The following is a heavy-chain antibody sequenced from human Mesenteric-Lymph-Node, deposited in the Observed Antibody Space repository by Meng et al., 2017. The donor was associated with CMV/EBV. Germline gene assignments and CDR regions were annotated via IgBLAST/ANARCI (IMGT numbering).Heavy chain of an antibody. CDR2: FIPSFGTA. J-gene: IGHJ6*02. D-gene: IGHD3-22*01. Sequence: SVKVSCKASGYTFTDYYNHWVRQAPGQGLEWMGGFIPSFGTATYAQKFQDRVTVTTDESTSTGYMELSSLTSEDTAVYYCAREEAGRLIYGMDVWGQGTKVTVSS. CDR1: GYTFTDYY. CDR3: AREEAGRLIYGMDV. V-gene: IGHV1-69*05.